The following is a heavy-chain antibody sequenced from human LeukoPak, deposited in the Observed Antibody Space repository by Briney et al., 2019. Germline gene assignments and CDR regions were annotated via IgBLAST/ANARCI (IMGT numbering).Heavy chain of an antibody. Sequence: GGSLRLSCAASGFTFSSYWMHWVRQAPGKGLEWVSRISSDGSSTTYADSVKGRFTISRDNDKNTLYLQMNSLRAEDTAVYYCTRVRLAATRYCFYSCGQGTLVTVSS. CDR3: TRVRLAATRYCFYS. CDR2: ISSDGSST. D-gene: IGHD6-13*01. V-gene: IGHV3-74*01. J-gene: IGHJ4*02. CDR1: GFTFSSYW.